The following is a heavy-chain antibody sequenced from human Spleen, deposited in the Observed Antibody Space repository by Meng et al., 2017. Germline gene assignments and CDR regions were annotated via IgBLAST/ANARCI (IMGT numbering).Heavy chain of an antibody. Sequence: GESLKISCAASGFTVSSNYMSWVRQAPGKGLEWVAVISYDGSNKYYADSVKGRFTISRDNSKNTLYLQMNSLRAEDTAVYYCARVIAVAGHDYWGQGTLVTVSS. V-gene: IGHV3-30*07. CDR2: ISYDGSNK. D-gene: IGHD6-19*01. J-gene: IGHJ4*02. CDR1: GFTVSSNY. CDR3: ARVIAVAGHDY.